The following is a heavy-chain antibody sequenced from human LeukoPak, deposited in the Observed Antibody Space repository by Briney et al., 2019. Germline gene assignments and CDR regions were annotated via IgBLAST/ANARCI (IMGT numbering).Heavy chain of an antibody. J-gene: IGHJ4*02. CDR2: INPKGGST. V-gene: IGHV1-46*01. CDR3: ARNPWNIAVTGPKFDY. Sequence: ASVKVSCKASGHTFTSYAMNWVRQAPGQGLEWMGIINPKGGSTSYAQNFQGRVTMTRDTSTSTVYMELSSLRSEDTAVYYCARNPWNIAVTGPKFDYWGQGTLVTVSS. CDR1: GHTFTSYA. D-gene: IGHD6-19*01.